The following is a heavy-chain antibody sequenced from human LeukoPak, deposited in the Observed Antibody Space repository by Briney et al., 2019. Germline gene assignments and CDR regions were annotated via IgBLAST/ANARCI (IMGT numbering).Heavy chain of an antibody. V-gene: IGHV3-21*01. CDR2: ISSSSSYI. J-gene: IGHJ4*02. Sequence: GGSLRLSCAASGFTFSSYSMNWVRQAPGKGLEWVSSISSSSSYIYYADSVKGRFTISRDNAKNSLYLQMNSLRAEDTAVYYCARMGFERAAAGPLYWGQGTLLTVSS. CDR1: GFTFSSYS. CDR3: ARMGFERAAAGPLY. D-gene: IGHD6-13*01.